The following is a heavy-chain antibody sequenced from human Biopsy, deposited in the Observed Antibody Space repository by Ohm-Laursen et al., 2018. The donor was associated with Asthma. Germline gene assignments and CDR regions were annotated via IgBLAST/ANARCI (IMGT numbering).Heavy chain of an antibody. CDR3: ARVASYGDIYFAIDV. CDR1: RGYIRSYDHH. D-gene: IGHD4-17*01. Sequence: SQTLSLTCTVSRGYIRSYDHHWAWIRQPPGKGLECIGSGFYSGTTHYSPSLARRVSISVDTSMNQFSMTLRSVTAADTAVYLCARVASYGDIYFAIDVWGPGTTVSV. J-gene: IGHJ6*02. V-gene: IGHV4-30-4*01. CDR2: GFYSGTT.